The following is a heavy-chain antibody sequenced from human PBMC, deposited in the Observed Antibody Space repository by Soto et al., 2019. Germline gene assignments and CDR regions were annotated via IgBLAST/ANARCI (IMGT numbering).Heavy chain of an antibody. CDR3: EKDISTTSGQRFFFES. J-gene: IGHJ4*02. D-gene: IGHD1-1*01. CDR2: ILHDETP. V-gene: IGHV3-23*01. Sequence: GGSLRLSCAASGFTFSTYAMTWVRQAPGRGLEWVSTILHDETPFYTDSVKGRFTISRDNVRGTLYLQMNGLRVEDAALYFCEKDISTTSGQRFFFESWGQGSLVTVSS. CDR1: GFTFSTYA.